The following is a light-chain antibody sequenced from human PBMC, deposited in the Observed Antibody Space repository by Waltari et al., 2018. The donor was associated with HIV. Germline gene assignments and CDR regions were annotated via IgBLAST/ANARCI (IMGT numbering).Light chain of an antibody. Sequence: QSVLTQPPSVSAAPGQKVPISCSGGSSNIGNNYVSWYQQLPGTAPKLLIYANNKRTPGIPDRFTGPKAGTAATLGINGLQTGDEADYYCGTWDSSLSAVVFGGGTKLTGL. J-gene: IGLJ2*01. CDR2: ANN. CDR3: GTWDSSLSAVV. V-gene: IGLV1-51*01. CDR1: SSNIGNNY.